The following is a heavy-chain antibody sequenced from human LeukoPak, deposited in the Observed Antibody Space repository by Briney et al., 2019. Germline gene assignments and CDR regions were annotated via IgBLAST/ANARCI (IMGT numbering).Heavy chain of an antibody. CDR2: ISAYNGNT. D-gene: IGHD4-17*01. J-gene: IGHJ5*02. CDR3: ARDPVTTVTTRGNWFDP. Sequence: ASVKVSCKASGYTFTSYGISWVRQAPGQGLEWMGWISAYNGNTNYAQKLQSRVTMTTDTSTSTAYMELRSLRSDDTAVYYCARDPVTTVTTRGNWFDPWGQGTLVTVSS. V-gene: IGHV1-18*01. CDR1: GYTFTSYG.